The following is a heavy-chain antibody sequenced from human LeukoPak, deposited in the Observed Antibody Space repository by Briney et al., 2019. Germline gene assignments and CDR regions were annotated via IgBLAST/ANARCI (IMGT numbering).Heavy chain of an antibody. CDR2: IYPGDSDT. CDR1: GYSFTSYW. D-gene: IGHD5-12*01. CDR3: ARLQGHSGYDWNFDY. V-gene: IGHV5-51*01. Sequence: GESLKISCKGSGYSFTSYWIGWVRQMPGKGLEWMGIIYPGDSDTRYSPSFQGQVTISADKSISTAYLQWSSLKASNTAMYYCARLQGHSGYDWNFDYWGQGTLVTVSS. J-gene: IGHJ4*02.